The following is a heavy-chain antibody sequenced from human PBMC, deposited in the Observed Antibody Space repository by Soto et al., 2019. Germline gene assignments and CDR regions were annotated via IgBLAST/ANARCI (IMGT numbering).Heavy chain of an antibody. CDR2: INHSGST. Sequence: SETLSLTCAVYGGSFSGYYWSWIRQPPGKGLEWIGEINHSGSTNYNPSLKSRVTISVDTSKNQFSLKLSSVTAADTAVYYRADSSGYYYALDYWGQGTLVTVSS. CDR3: ADSSGYYYALDY. J-gene: IGHJ4*02. V-gene: IGHV4-34*01. CDR1: GGSFSGYY. D-gene: IGHD3-22*01.